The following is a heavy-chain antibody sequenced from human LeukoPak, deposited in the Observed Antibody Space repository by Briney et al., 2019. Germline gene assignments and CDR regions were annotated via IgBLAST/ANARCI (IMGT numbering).Heavy chain of an antibody. J-gene: IGHJ4*02. Sequence: ASVKVSCKASGGTFISYAISWVRQAPGQGLEWMGGIIPIFGTANYAQKFQGRVTITADESTSTAYMELSSLRSEDTAVYHCARQALEYSSSWYGDYWGQGTLVTVSS. CDR3: ARQALEYSSSWYGDY. D-gene: IGHD6-13*01. CDR2: IIPIFGTA. CDR1: GGTFISYA. V-gene: IGHV1-69*13.